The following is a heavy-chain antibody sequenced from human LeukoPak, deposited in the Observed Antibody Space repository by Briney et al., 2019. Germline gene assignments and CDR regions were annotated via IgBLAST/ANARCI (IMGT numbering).Heavy chain of an antibody. V-gene: IGHV3-23*01. CDR1: GFTFATYG. CDR3: AKPRYSSSWSYYYYMDV. D-gene: IGHD6-13*01. J-gene: IGHJ6*03. CDR2: ISGGGVSI. Sequence: GGSLRLSCAASGFTFATYGMSWVRQAPGKGLQWVSAISGGGVSIYYADSVKGRFTISRDNSKNTLYLQMNSLRAEDTAVYYCAKPRYSSSWSYYYYMDVWGKGTTVTVSS.